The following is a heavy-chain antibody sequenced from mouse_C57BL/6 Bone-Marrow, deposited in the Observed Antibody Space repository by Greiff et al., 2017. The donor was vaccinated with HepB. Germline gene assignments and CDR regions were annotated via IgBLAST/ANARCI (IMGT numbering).Heavy chain of an antibody. D-gene: IGHD1-1*01. CDR3: ARSYYYGSSRYYAMDY. CDR1: GYTFTNYW. V-gene: IGHV1-63*01. J-gene: IGHJ4*01. CDR2: IYPGGGYT. Sequence: VQLQQSGAELVRPGTSVKMSCKASGYTFTNYWIGWAKQRPGHGLEWIGDIYPGGGYTNYNEKFKGKATLTADKSSSTAYMQFSSLTSEDSAIYYCARSYYYGSSRYYAMDYWGQGTSVTVSS.